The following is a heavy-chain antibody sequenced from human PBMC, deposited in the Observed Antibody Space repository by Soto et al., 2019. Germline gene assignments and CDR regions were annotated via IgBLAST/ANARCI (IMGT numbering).Heavy chain of an antibody. CDR1: GYTFTSYG. CDR2: ISAYNGNT. J-gene: IGHJ4*02. CDR3: ARSYSYGSYWYFDD. D-gene: IGHD3-22*01. V-gene: IGHV1-18*01. Sequence: ASVKVSCKASGYTFTSYGISWVRQAPGQGLEWMGWISAYNGNTNYIDNLQGRVTMTTDTSTSTAYMELWRLRSDDTAVYYCARSYSYGSYWYFDDWGQGTLVTVSS.